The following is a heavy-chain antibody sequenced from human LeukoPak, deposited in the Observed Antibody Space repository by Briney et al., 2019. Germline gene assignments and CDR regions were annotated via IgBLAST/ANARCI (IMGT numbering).Heavy chain of an antibody. Sequence: ASVKVSCKASGYTFTGYDMHWVRQAPGQGLEWMGWINPNSGGTNYAQKFQGRVTMTRDTSISTAYMELSRLRSDDTAVYYCARDARDIVVVPAARWFDPWGQGTLVTVSS. CDR3: ARDARDIVVVPAARWFDP. CDR1: GYTFTGYD. J-gene: IGHJ5*02. CDR2: INPNSGGT. V-gene: IGHV1-2*02. D-gene: IGHD2-2*01.